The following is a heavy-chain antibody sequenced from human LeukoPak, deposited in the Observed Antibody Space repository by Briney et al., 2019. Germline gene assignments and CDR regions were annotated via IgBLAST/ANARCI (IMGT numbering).Heavy chain of an antibody. CDR3: ARGRCSGGSCYYYYYGMDV. CDR1: GFTFSSYA. V-gene: IGHV3-30-3*01. Sequence: SGGSLRLSCAASGFTFSSYAMHWVRQAPGKGLEWVAVISYDGSNEYYADSVKGRFTISRDNSKNTLYLQMNSLRAEDTAVYYCARGRCSGGSCYYYYYGMDVWGQGTTVTVSS. CDR2: ISYDGSNE. J-gene: IGHJ6*02. D-gene: IGHD2-15*01.